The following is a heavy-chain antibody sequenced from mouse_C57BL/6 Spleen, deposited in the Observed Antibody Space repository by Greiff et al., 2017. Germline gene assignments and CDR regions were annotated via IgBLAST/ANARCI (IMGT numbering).Heavy chain of an antibody. CDR3: ARDYYGSQDYFDY. CDR2: INPYNGDT. CDR1: GYSFTGYF. D-gene: IGHD1-1*01. V-gene: IGHV1-20*01. Sequence: VQLKQSGPELVKPGDSVKISCKASGYSFTGYFMNWVMQSHGKSLEWIGRINPYNGDTFYNQKFKGKATLTVDKSSSTAHMELRSLTSEDSAVYYCARDYYGSQDYFDYWGQGTTLTVSS. J-gene: IGHJ2*01.